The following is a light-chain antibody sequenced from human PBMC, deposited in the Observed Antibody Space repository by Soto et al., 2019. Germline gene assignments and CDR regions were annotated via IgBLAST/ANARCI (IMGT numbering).Light chain of an antibody. CDR2: GAS. Sequence: EIMMTQSPANVSVFPGERATLSCRASQSIDSDLAWYQQKPGHVPRLLSYGASTRATGVPARFSGSGSGTEFNLTIISLQSDDFAVYYCQQYSHWRTFGPGTKVEIK. V-gene: IGKV3-15*01. CDR3: QQYSHWRT. J-gene: IGKJ1*01. CDR1: QSIDSD.